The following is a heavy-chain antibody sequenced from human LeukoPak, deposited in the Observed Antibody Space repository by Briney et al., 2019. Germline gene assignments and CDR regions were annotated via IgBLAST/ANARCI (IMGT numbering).Heavy chain of an antibody. Sequence: SETLSLTCAVYGGSFSGYYWSWIRQPPGKGLEWIGEINHSGNTNYNPSLKSRVTISVDTSKNQFSLKLSSVTAADTAVYYCARGKRGQQLVRNNWFDPWGQGTLVTVSS. CDR3: ARGKRGQQLVRNNWFDP. D-gene: IGHD6-13*01. V-gene: IGHV4-34*01. J-gene: IGHJ5*02. CDR1: GGSFSGYY. CDR2: INHSGNT.